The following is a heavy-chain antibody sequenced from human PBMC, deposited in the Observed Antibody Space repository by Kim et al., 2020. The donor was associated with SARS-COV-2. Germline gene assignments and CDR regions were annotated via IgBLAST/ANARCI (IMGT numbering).Heavy chain of an antibody. D-gene: IGHD3-10*01. Sequence: TSNPSLSSRVTISVDTTKNQFTLKLSSVPAADTAVYYCAGTVRGANFDYWGRGALVTVSS. V-gene: IGHV4-4*09. J-gene: IGHJ4*02. CDR3: AGTVRGANFDY.